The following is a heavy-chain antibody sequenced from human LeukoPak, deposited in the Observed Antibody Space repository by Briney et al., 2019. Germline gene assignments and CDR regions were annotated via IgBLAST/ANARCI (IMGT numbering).Heavy chain of an antibody. D-gene: IGHD6-6*01. Sequence: GGSLRLSCAASGFTFSDYYMSWIRQAPGKGLEWVSYISSSGSTIYYADSVKGRFTISRHNAKNSLYLQMNSLRAEDTAVYYCARPDSSSRIYYYYMDVWGKGTTVTVSS. CDR3: ARPDSSSRIYYYYMDV. CDR2: ISSSGSTI. J-gene: IGHJ6*03. V-gene: IGHV3-11*01. CDR1: GFTFSDYY.